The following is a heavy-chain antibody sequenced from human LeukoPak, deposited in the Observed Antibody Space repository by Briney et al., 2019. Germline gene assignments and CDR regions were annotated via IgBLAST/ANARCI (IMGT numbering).Heavy chain of an antibody. V-gene: IGHV1-69*04. CDR1: GGTFSSYA. Sequence: ASVKVSCKASGGTFSSYAISWVRQAPGQGLEWMGRIIPILGIANYAQKFQGRVTMTTDTSTSTAYMELRSLRSDDTAVYYCARDRYWYYYDSSGYYYFDYWGQGTLVTVSS. CDR2: IIPILGIA. CDR3: ARDRYWYYYDSSGYYYFDY. D-gene: IGHD3-22*01. J-gene: IGHJ4*02.